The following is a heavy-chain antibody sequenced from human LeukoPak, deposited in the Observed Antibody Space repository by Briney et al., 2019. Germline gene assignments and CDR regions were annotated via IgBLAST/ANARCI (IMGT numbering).Heavy chain of an antibody. D-gene: IGHD2-2*01. CDR1: GESITTHY. CDR2: VYDTGST. CDR3: AREKIAMRAFDS. V-gene: IGHV4-59*11. Sequence: SETLSLTCTVSGESITTHYWTWIRQPPGKGLEWIGYVYDTGSTDYNPSLKSRVTISVDTSKNQFSLRLNSVTAADTAIYYCAREKIAMRAFDSWGQGTLVTVSS. J-gene: IGHJ4*02.